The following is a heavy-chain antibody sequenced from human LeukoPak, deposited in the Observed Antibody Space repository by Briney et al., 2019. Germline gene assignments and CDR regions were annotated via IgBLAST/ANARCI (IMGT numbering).Heavy chain of an antibody. V-gene: IGHV4-39*01. CDR1: GGSISSSSYY. CDR3: ARGPQYSSSWYPPWDY. D-gene: IGHD6-13*01. J-gene: IGHJ4*02. CDR2: IYYSGST. Sequence: PSETLSLTCTVSGGSISSSSYYWGWIRQPPGKGLEWIGSIYYSGSTYYNPSLKSRVTISVDTSKNQFSLKLSSVTAADTAVYYCARGPQYSSSWYPPWDYWGQGTLVTVSS.